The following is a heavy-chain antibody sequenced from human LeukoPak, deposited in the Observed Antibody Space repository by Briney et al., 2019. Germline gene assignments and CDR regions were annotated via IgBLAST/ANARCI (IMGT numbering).Heavy chain of an antibody. J-gene: IGHJ3*01. CDR2: IKSKTDGGTT. CDR1: GFTFNNAW. CDR3: ARDWYYAFDF. V-gene: IGHV3-15*01. Sequence: GGSLRLSCAASGFTFNNAWMNWVRQAPGKGLEWVGRIKSKTDGGTTDYAAPVKGRFTISRDDSKNTMYLQMNSLKAEDTAVYYCARDWYYAFDFWGQGTMVTVSS. D-gene: IGHD2-21*02.